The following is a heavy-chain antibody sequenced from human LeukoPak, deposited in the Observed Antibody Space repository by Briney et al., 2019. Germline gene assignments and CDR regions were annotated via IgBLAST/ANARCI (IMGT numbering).Heavy chain of an antibody. CDR2: INPNSGGT. J-gene: IGHJ4*02. CDR3: ARAVPLGYCSSTSCPVDY. V-gene: IGHV1-2*02. D-gene: IGHD2-2*01. Sequence: ASVKVSCKASGYTFTGYYMHWVRQAPGQGLEWMGWINPNSGGTNYAQKFRGRVTMTRDTSISTAYMELSRLRSDDTAVYYCARAVPLGYCSSTSCPVDYWGQGTLVTVSS. CDR1: GYTFTGYY.